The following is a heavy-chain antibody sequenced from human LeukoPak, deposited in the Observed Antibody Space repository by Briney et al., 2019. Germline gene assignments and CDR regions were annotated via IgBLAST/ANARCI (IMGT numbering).Heavy chain of an antibody. V-gene: IGHV3-21*04. CDR3: ARVGEGAAKD. J-gene: IGHJ4*02. D-gene: IGHD1-26*01. Sequence: GGSLRLSCVASGFSFSSYSMNWVRQAPGKGLEWVSSISMSNFYIYYADSVKGRFTISRDNAKNSLYLQMNSLGAEDTAVYYCARVGEGAAKDWGQGTLVTVSS. CDR2: ISMSNFYI. CDR1: GFSFSSYS.